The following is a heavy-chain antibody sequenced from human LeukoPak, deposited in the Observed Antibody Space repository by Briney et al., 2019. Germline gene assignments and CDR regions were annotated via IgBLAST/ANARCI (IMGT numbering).Heavy chain of an antibody. J-gene: IGHJ5*02. CDR3: ARDGSSSKEDWFDP. D-gene: IGHD6-13*01. V-gene: IGHV1-2*02. CDR1: GYTFTGYY. Sequence: ASVKVSCKASGYTFTGYYMHWVRQAPGQGLEWMGWINPNSGGTNYAQKFQGRVTMTRDTSISTAYMELSRLRSDDTAVYYCARDGSSSKEDWFDPWGQGTLVTVSS. CDR2: INPNSGGT.